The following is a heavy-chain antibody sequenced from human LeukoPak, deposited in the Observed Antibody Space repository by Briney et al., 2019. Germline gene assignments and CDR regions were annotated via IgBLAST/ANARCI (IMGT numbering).Heavy chain of an antibody. J-gene: IGHJ4*02. CDR2: IRNKASNYAT. CDR3: ASHANVWLLGN. D-gene: IGHD1-1*01. CDR1: GFTFSASD. Sequence: GGSLRLSCTASGFTFSASDIYWVRQASGKGLEWVGHIRNKASNYATTYAASVKGRFSISRDDSKNTAYLEMNSLKTEDTAVYYCASHANVWLLGNWGQGTLVTVSS. V-gene: IGHV3-73*01.